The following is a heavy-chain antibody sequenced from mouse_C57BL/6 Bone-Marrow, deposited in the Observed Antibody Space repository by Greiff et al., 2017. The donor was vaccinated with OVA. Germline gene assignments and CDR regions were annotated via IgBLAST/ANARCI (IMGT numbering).Heavy chain of an antibody. CDR3: TTGITTVVAPAMDY. J-gene: IGHJ4*01. V-gene: IGHV14-1*01. CDR2: IDPEDGDT. CDR1: GFNIKDYY. Sequence: EVQLQQSGAELVRPGASVKLSCTASGFNIKDYYMHWVKQRPEQGLEWIGRIDPEDGDTEYAPKFQGKATITADTSSNTAYLQLSSLTSEDTAVYYCTTGITTVVAPAMDYWGQGTSVTVSS. D-gene: IGHD1-1*01.